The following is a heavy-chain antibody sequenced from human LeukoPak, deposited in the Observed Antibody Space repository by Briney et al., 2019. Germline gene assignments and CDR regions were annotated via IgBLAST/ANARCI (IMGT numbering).Heavy chain of an antibody. J-gene: IGHJ4*02. Sequence: PGGSLRLSCAASGFTFSSYGMQWVRQAPGKGLEWVAVIWYDGSNKYYADSVKGRFTISRDNSKNTLYLQMNSLRAEDTAVYYRARGEPNPRASGAAAGLGFLDYWGQGTLVTVSS. CDR3: ARGEPNPRASGAAAGLGFLDY. CDR1: GFTFSSYG. CDR2: IWYDGSNK. V-gene: IGHV3-33*01. D-gene: IGHD6-25*01.